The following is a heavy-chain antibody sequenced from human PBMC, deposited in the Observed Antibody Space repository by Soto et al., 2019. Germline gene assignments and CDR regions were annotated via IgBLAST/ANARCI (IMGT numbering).Heavy chain of an antibody. CDR3: ARDGHCISSSCFFLPDY. J-gene: IGHJ4*02. Sequence: GGSLRLSCAASGFTFSSYSMSWVRQAPGKGLEWVSSISGSASNIHYAGSVKGRFTISRDTAENSLYLQLNSLRAEDTALYYCARDGHCISSSCFFLPDYWGQGTLVT. D-gene: IGHD2-2*01. V-gene: IGHV3-21*01. CDR1: GFTFSSYS. CDR2: ISGSASNI.